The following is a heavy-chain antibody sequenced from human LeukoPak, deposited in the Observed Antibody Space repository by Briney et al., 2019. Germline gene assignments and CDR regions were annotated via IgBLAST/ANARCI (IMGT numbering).Heavy chain of an antibody. Sequence: GASVKVSCKASGGTFSSYAISWVRQAPGQGLEWMGRIIPIFGTANYAQKFQGRVTITTDESTSTAYMELRSLRSEDTAVYYCARERDSSGWYLGYFDYWGQGTLVTVSS. CDR2: IIPIFGTA. CDR1: GGTFSSYA. V-gene: IGHV1-69*05. CDR3: ARERDSSGWYLGYFDY. J-gene: IGHJ4*02. D-gene: IGHD6-19*01.